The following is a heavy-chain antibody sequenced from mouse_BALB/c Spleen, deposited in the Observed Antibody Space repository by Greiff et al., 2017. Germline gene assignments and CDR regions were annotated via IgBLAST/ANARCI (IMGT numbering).Heavy chain of an antibody. CDR2: IWSGGST. Sequence: QVQLQQSGPGLVQPSQSLSITCTVSGFSLTSYGVHWVRQSPGKGLEWLGVIWSGGSTDYNAAFISRLSISKDNSKSQVFFKMNSLQANDTAIYYCAGYRYLWLYAMDYWGQGTSVTVSS. D-gene: IGHD2-14*01. CDR3: AGYRYLWLYAMDY. CDR1: GFSLTSYG. V-gene: IGHV2-2*02. J-gene: IGHJ4*01.